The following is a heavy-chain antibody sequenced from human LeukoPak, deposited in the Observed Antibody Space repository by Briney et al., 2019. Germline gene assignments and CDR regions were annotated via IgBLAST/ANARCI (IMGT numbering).Heavy chain of an antibody. D-gene: IGHD6-6*01. V-gene: IGHV4-34*01. CDR1: GFTFSDYY. Sequence: PGGSLRLSCAASGFTFSDYYMSWIRQAPGKGLEWIGEIYHSGSTNYNPSLKSRVTVSVDKSKNQFSLKLSSVTAADTAVYYCARYSTSGRFDYWGQGTLVTVSS. J-gene: IGHJ4*02. CDR2: IYHSGST. CDR3: ARYSTSGRFDY.